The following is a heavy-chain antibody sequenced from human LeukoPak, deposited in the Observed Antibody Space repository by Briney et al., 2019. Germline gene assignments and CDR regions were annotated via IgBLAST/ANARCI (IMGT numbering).Heavy chain of an antibody. V-gene: IGHV1-2*02. D-gene: IGHD3-22*01. CDR3: AAREGAPYDSSGRTLRY. J-gene: IGHJ4*02. CDR2: INPNSGGT. Sequence: ASVKVSCKASGYTFTGYYMHWVRQAPGQGLEWMGWINPNSGGTNYAQKFQGRVTMTRDTSISTAYMELRSLRSDDTAVYYCAAREGAPYDSSGRTLRYWGQGTLVTVSS. CDR1: GYTFTGYY.